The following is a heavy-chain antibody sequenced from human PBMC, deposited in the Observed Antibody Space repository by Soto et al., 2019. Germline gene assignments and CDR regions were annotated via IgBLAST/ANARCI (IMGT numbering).Heavy chain of an antibody. CDR3: ARHVERFVEWPHYYYDMDD. CDR1: GFTFSSYW. CDR2: INSDGSST. J-gene: IGHJ6*03. Sequence: GGSLRLSCAASGFTFSSYWMHWVRQAPGKGLVWVSRINSDGSSTSYADSVKGQVTISADKSISTAYLQWSSLKASDTAMYYCARHVERFVEWPHYYYDMDDWGKGTTVIVSS. D-gene: IGHD3-3*01. V-gene: IGHV3-74*01.